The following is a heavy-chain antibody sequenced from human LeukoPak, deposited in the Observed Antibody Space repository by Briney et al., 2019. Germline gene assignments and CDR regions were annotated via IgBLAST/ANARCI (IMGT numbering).Heavy chain of an antibody. V-gene: IGHV4-34*01. J-gene: IGHJ4*02. Sequence: SETLSLTCAAYGGSFSSYYWSWIRQPPGKGLEWIGEINDSGSTNYSPSLKSRVSMSLDASKSQFSLKLRSVTAADTAIYYCARRMYDIGWVLDYWGQGALVTVSS. CDR3: ARRMYDIGWVLDY. CDR1: GGSFSSYY. D-gene: IGHD6-19*01. CDR2: INDSGST.